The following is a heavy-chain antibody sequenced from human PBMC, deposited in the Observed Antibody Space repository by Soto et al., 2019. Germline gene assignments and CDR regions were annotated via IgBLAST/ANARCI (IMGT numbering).Heavy chain of an antibody. CDR2: INSDGSTT. D-gene: IGHD6-25*01. CDR3: ARDDGITAGPTDY. CDR1: GFTFSSYW. J-gene: IGHJ4*02. Sequence: GGSLRLSCAASGFTFSSYWMHWVRQAPGKGLVWVSRINSDGSTTNYADSVKGRFTISRDNSKNTLYLQMNSLRAEDTAVYYCARDDGITAGPTDYWGQGTLVTVSS. V-gene: IGHV3-74*01.